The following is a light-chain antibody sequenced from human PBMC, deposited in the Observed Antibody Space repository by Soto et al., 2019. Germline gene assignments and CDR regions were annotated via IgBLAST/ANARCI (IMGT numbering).Light chain of an antibody. CDR2: GAS. V-gene: IGKV3-20*01. CDR3: QQYDSSLYT. Sequence: EIVLTQSPGNLSLSPGERATLSCRASQSVSSSYLAWYQQKPGQAPRLLIYGASSRATGIPDRFSGSGSGTDFSLTISRLEPEDFAVYYCQQYDSSLYTFGQGTKLEIK. CDR1: QSVSSSY. J-gene: IGKJ2*01.